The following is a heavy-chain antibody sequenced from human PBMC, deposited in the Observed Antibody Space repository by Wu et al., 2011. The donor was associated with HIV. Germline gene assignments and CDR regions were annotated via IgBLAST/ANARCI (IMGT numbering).Heavy chain of an antibody. CDR3: ARGALGSSWYVGNWFDP. V-gene: IGHV1-46*01. J-gene: IGHJ5*02. CDR2: INPSGGST. CDR1: GYTFTSNY. Sequence: QVQLVQSGAEVKKPGASVKVSCKAAGYTFTSNYMHWVRQAPGQGLEWMGIINPSGGSTSYAQKFQGRVTMTRDTSTSTVYMELSSLRSEDTAVYYCARGALGSSWYVGNWFDPWGQGTLVTVSS. D-gene: IGHD6-13*01.